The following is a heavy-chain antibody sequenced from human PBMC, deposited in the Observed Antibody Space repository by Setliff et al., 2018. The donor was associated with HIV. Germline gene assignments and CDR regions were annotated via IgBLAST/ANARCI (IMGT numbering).Heavy chain of an antibody. D-gene: IGHD6-13*01. CDR2: INHSGGT. CDR1: GGSFSNYY. Sequence: SETLSLTCAIYGGSFSNYYWTWIRQPPGKGLEWIGEINHSGGTNYNPSLKSRVTISVDTSKNQFSLKLSSVTAADTAVYYCARGGYSSSWYTYYGMDVWGQGTTVTVSS. J-gene: IGHJ6*02. CDR3: ARGGYSSSWYTYYGMDV. V-gene: IGHV4-34*01.